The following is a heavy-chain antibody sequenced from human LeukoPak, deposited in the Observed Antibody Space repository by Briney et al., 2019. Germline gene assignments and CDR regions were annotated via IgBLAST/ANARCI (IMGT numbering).Heavy chain of an antibody. Sequence: PGRSLRLSCAASGFTFRSHGMHWVRQAPGKGLEWVAGVWYDGSNEDYADSVKGRFIISRDNSKNTLYLQMNSLRVEDTAIYYCARDGQNNSPYATDVWGQGTTVTVSS. CDR1: GFTFRSHG. D-gene: IGHD2-21*01. V-gene: IGHV3-33*01. CDR3: ARDGQNNSPYATDV. CDR2: VWYDGSNE. J-gene: IGHJ6*02.